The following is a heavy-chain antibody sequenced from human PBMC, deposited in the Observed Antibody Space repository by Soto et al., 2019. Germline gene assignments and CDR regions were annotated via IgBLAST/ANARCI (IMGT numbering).Heavy chain of an antibody. CDR1: DFTITNDW. J-gene: IGHJ6*02. D-gene: IGHD2-15*01. CDR3: TTGSVEGV. CDR2: IKTKAEGGAT. V-gene: IGHV3-15*07. Sequence: EVQLVESGGGLVKPGGSLRLSCAASDFTITNDWMNWVRQAPGKGLEWVGRIKTKAEGGATDYAAPLKGRFTISRDDSRNTQFLQMNSLKTEDTAVYYWTTGSVEGVWGQGATVTVSS.